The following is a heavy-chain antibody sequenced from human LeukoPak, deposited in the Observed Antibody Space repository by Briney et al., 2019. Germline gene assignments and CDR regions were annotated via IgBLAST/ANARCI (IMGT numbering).Heavy chain of an antibody. CDR1: GFTFSSYG. Sequence: GGSLRLSCAASGFTFSSYGMHWVRQAPGKGLEWVAASWYDGSNKYYADSVKGRFTISRGNSKNTLFLQMNSLRAEDTAVYFCARGGHCSTTSCSNYDGMDVWGQGTTLTVSS. D-gene: IGHD2-2*01. CDR2: SWYDGSNK. CDR3: ARGGHCSTTSCSNYDGMDV. V-gene: IGHV3-33*08. J-gene: IGHJ6*02.